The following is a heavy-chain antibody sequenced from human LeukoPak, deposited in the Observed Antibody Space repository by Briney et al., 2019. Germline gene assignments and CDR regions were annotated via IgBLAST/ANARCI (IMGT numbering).Heavy chain of an antibody. CDR2: MNPNSGNT. CDR1: GYTFTNYD. J-gene: IGHJ4*02. CDR3: AKGTSGWYSNFDY. V-gene: IGHV1-8*01. D-gene: IGHD6-19*01. Sequence: ASVKVSCKASGYTFTNYDINWVRQATGQGLEWMGWMNPNSGNTGYAQKFQGRVTMTRNTSISTAYMELSSLRSEDTAVYYCAKGTSGWYSNFDYWGQGTLVTVSS.